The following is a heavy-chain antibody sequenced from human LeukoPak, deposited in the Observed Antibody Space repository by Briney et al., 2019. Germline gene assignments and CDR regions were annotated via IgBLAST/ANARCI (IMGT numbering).Heavy chain of an antibody. CDR3: AKNRDSSDYPRDFDF. V-gene: IGHV3-30*02. CDR2: IRHDGSYQ. D-gene: IGHD3-22*01. J-gene: IGHJ4*02. Sequence: GGSLRLSCAAFGFTFSSYGMHWVRQTPGKGLEWVAFIRHDGSYQQYADSVKGRFTVSRDNSKDMVYLQMNSLRTEDTAVYYCAKNRDSSDYPRDFDFWGQGTLVTVS. CDR1: GFTFSSYG.